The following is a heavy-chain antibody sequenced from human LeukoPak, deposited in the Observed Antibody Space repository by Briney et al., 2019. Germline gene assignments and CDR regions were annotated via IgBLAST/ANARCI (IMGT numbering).Heavy chain of an antibody. CDR2: IKQDGSEK. D-gene: IGHD3-9*01. J-gene: IGHJ4*02. V-gene: IGHV3-7*01. CDR3: ARSGEWTYDILTGHYLSGPAPFDY. Sequence: HPGGSLRLSCAASGFTFSSYWMSWVRQAPGKGLEWVDNIKQDGSEKYYVDSVKGRFTISRDNAKNSLYLQMNSLRAEDTAVYYCARSGEWTYDILTGHYLSGPAPFDYWGQGTLVTVSS. CDR1: GFTFSSYW.